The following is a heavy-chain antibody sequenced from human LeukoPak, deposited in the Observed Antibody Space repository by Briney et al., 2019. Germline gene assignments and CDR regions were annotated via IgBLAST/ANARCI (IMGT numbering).Heavy chain of an antibody. CDR3: AKEEGSSWYRYYGMDV. CDR1: GFTFDDYA. J-gene: IGHJ6*02. CDR2: ISGDGGST. D-gene: IGHD6-13*01. Sequence: GGSLRLSCAASGFTFDDYAMHWVRQAPGKGLEWVSLISGDGGSTYYADSVKGRFTISRDNSKNSLYLQTNSLRTEDTALYYCAKEEGSSWYRYYGMDVWGQGTTVTVPS. V-gene: IGHV3-43*02.